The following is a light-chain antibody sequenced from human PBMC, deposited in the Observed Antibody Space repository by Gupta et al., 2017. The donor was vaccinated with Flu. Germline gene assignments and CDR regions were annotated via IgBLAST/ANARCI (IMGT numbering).Light chain of an antibody. V-gene: IGLV1-47*01. CDR2: RNN. Sequence: QSVLTQPPSVSGTPGPRVTISCSGSRSNIGNNYVYWYQQLPGTAPKLLIYRNNQRPSGVPDRFSGSKSGTSASLAISGLRSDEEADYYCAAGQDCRGAPLDDSRLVFGGGTSLTVL. CDR3: AAGQDCRGAPLDDSRLV. CDR1: RSNIGNNY. J-gene: IGLJ2*01.